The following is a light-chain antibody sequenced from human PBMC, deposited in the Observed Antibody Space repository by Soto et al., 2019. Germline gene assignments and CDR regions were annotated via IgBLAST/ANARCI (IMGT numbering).Light chain of an antibody. CDR3: QQSYSTLST. J-gene: IGKJ1*01. Sequence: DIQMTQSPTSLPASVGDRVTITCRASQSISSYLNWYQQKPGKAPNLLIYDATNLQSGVPSRFSGSGSGTDFTLTISCLQPEDFATYYCQQSYSTLSTFGQGTKVEIK. CDR2: DAT. CDR1: QSISSY. V-gene: IGKV1-39*01.